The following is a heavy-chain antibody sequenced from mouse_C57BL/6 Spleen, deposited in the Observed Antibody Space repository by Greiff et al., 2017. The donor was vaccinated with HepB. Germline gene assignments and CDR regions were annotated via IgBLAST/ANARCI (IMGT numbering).Heavy chain of an antibody. J-gene: IGHJ3*01. Sequence: VQRVESGPELVKPGASVKISCKASGYAFSSSWMNWVKQRPGKGLEWIGRIYPGDGDTNYNGKFKGKATLTADKSSSTAYMQLSSLTSEDSTVYFCVYDYDGWFAYWGQGTLVTVSA. CDR2: IYPGDGDT. CDR3: VYDYDGWFAY. D-gene: IGHD2-4*01. V-gene: IGHV1-82*01. CDR1: GYAFSSSW.